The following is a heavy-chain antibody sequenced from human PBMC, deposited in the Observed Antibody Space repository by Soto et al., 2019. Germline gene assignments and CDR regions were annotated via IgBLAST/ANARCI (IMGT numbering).Heavy chain of an antibody. CDR1: GASISVHSYY. Sequence: SSETLSLTCTVSGASISVHSYYWTWILHPPGKGLEWIGSSYYSGTTYFNPSLKSRATISVDTSKNQFSLRLTSVTAADTAIYYCTRRYNWNDNYCERWGPEALFNTSS. D-gene: IGHD1-20*01. V-gene: IGHV4-39*01. CDR2: SYYSGTT. CDR3: TRRYNWNDNYCER. J-gene: IGHJ5*02.